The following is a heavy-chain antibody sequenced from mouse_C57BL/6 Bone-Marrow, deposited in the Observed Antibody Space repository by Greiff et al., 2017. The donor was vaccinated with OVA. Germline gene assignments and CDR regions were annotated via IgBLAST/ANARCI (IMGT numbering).Heavy chain of an antibody. V-gene: IGHV1-64*01. D-gene: IGHD1-1*01. J-gene: IGHJ1*03. CDR3: ARFTTGVAYWYFDV. CDR1: GYTFTSYW. CDR2: IRPNSGST. Sequence: VQLQQPGAELVKPGASVKLSCKASGYTFTSYWMPWVQQRPGQGLEWIGMIRPNSGSTNYNEKFKSKATLTVDKSSSTAYMQLSSLTSEDSAVYYGARFTTGVAYWYFDVWGTGTTVTVSS.